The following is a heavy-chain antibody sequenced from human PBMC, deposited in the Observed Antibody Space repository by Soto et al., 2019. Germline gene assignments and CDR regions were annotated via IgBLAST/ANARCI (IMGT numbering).Heavy chain of an antibody. CDR1: GGSIANNNYF. Sequence: SETLSLTCTVSGGSIANNNYFWGWVRQPPGKGLEWIGSAAYSGGTYKNPSLKSRVTVSVDTSKNQFSLKLTSVTAADTAVYYCARVVVGATSHSDFDSWGQGTLVTVSS. CDR2: AAYSGGT. D-gene: IGHD2-15*01. J-gene: IGHJ4*02. CDR3: ARVVVGATSHSDFDS. V-gene: IGHV4-39*01.